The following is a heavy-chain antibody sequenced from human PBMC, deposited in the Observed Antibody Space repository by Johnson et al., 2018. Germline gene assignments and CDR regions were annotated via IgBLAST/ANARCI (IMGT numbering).Heavy chain of an antibody. V-gene: IGHV3-33*01. Sequence: QVQLVQSGGGVVQPGRSLRLSCAASEFTFSTYGMHWVRQAPGKGLEWVAVIWYDGSNKDYADSVKGRFTISRDNSKNTRYLQMNSLRVEDTAVYYFATSGRGDTAKIWGQGTMVTVSS. CDR1: EFTFSTYG. CDR2: IWYDGSNK. D-gene: IGHD5-18*01. CDR3: ATSGRGDTAKI. J-gene: IGHJ3*02.